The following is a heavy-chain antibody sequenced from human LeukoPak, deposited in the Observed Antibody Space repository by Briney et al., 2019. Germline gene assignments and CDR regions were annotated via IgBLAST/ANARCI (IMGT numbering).Heavy chain of an antibody. J-gene: IGHJ5*02. V-gene: IGHV3-30*04. CDR3: ARCRSLVWFDP. CDR1: GFTFSSYA. Sequence: GGSLRLSCAASGFTFSSYAMHWVRQAPGKGLEWVAVISYDGSNKYYADSVKGRFTISRDNSKNTLYLQMNSLRAEDTAVYYCARCRSLVWFDPWGQGTLVTVSS. CDR2: ISYDGSNK.